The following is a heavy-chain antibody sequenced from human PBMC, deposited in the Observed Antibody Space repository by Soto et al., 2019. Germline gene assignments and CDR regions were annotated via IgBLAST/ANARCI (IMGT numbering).Heavy chain of an antibody. J-gene: IGHJ4*02. CDR2: ISAYNGNT. CDR1: GYTFTIYG. CDR3: ARDVASGWYSETYFDY. D-gene: IGHD6-19*01. Sequence: ASVKVSCKASGYTFTIYGISWVLQSPGQGLEWMGWISAYNGNTNYAQKLQGRVTMTTDTSTSTAYMELRSLRSDDTAVYYRARDVASGWYSETYFDYWGQGTLVTVS. V-gene: IGHV1-18*04.